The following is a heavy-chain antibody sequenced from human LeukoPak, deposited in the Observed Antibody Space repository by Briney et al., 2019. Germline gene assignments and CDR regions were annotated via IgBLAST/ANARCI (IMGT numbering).Heavy chain of an antibody. D-gene: IGHD2-2*01. CDR1: GGTFSSYA. CDR3: ARVEVVPAAPVNWYFDL. J-gene: IGHJ2*01. CDR2: IIPIFGTA. Sequence: ASVKVSCKASGGTFSSYAISWVRQAPGQGLEWMGGIIPIFGTANYAQKFQGRVTITADESTSTAYMELSSLRSEDTAVYYCARVEVVPAAPVNWYFDLWGRGTLVTVSS. V-gene: IGHV1-69*13.